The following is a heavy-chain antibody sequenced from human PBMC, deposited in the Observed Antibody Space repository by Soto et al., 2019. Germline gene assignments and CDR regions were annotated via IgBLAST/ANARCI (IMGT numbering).Heavy chain of an antibody. CDR3: ARAYSDSSAYSGFDY. CDR1: VYTVTRYC. V-gene: IGHV1-46*01. CDR2: INPSGGST. D-gene: IGHD3-22*01. J-gene: IGHJ4*01. Sequence: GASGKVACKASVYTVTRYCMHWVQQAPGQGLEWMGIINPSGGSTSYAQKLQGRVTMTRDTSTSTVYMELSSLRSEETAVYYCARAYSDSSAYSGFDYWG.